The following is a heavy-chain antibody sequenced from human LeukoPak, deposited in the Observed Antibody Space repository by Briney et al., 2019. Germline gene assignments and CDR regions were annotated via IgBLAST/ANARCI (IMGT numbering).Heavy chain of an antibody. J-gene: IGHJ6*04. CDR2: ISSSSSYI. Sequence: GGSLRLSCAASGFTFSSYSMNWVRQAPGKGLEWVSAISSSSSYIYYADSVKGRFTISRDNAKNSLYLQMNSLRAEDTAVYYCAELGITMIGGVWGKGTTVTISS. CDR1: GFTFSSYS. CDR3: AELGITMIGGV. D-gene: IGHD3-10*02. V-gene: IGHV3-21*01.